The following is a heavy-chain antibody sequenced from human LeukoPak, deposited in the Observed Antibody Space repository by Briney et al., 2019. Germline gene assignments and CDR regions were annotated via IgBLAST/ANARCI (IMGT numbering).Heavy chain of an antibody. J-gene: IGHJ4*02. V-gene: IGHV4-59*01. CDR1: GVSISTYY. Sequence: ASETLSLTCTVSGVSISTYYWSWIRQPPGKGLEWIGYIHYSGSTTYNPSLKSRVTISIDTSKNQFSLRLTSVTAADTAVYYCVEGGGAYWGQGTLVTVSS. CDR3: VEGGGAY. CDR2: IHYSGST. D-gene: IGHD1-26*01.